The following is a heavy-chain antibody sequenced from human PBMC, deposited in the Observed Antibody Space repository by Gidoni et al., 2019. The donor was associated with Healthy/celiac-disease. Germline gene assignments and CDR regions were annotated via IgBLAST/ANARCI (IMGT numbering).Heavy chain of an antibody. V-gene: IGHV4-34*01. CDR2: INHSGST. CDR1: GGSFSGYY. J-gene: IGHJ5*02. D-gene: IGHD3-9*01. Sequence: QVQLQQWGAGLLKPSETLSLTCAVYGGSFSGYYWSWIRQPPGKGLEWIGEINHSGSTNYNPSLKSRVTISVDTSKNQFSLKLSSVTAADTAVYYCARGTWGYDILTGGVWFDPWGQGTLVTVSS. CDR3: ARGTWGYDILTGGVWFDP.